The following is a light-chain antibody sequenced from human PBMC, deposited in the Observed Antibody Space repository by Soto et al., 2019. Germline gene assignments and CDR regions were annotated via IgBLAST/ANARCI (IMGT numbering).Light chain of an antibody. V-gene: IGKV3-15*01. CDR1: QSVTIK. CDR3: HQYNNWPPIT. CDR2: DAS. Sequence: LSLSGEGVDIVCRRASQSVTIKLAWYQQKPGQAPRLLIYDASTRATGIPARFSGSGSGTEFTLTILSLQSEDFAVYYCHQYNNWPPITFGQGTRLEIK. J-gene: IGKJ5*01.